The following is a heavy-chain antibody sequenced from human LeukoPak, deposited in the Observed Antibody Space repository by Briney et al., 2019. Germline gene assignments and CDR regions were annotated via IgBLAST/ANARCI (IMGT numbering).Heavy chain of an antibody. J-gene: IGHJ6*02. CDR3: SRSGYVYGVGV. CDR2: IYYSGST. Sequence: PSETLSLTCTVSGGSISSHYWSWIRQPPGKGLEWIGYIYYSGSTDYNPSLKGRVTISVDTSKNQFSLNLRSVTAADTAVYYCSRSGYVYGVGVWGQGTTVTVSS. D-gene: IGHD3-22*01. CDR1: GGSISSHY. V-gene: IGHV4-59*11.